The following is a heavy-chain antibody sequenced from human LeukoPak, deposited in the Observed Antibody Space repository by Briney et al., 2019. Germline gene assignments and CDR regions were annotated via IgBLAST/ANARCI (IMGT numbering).Heavy chain of an antibody. CDR2: VRSDGNVT. D-gene: IGHD3-3*01. J-gene: IGHJ4*02. CDR1: GFLFRSNG. Sequence: HPGGSLRLSCEASGFLFRSNGMHWVRQAPGKGLEWVAFVRSDGNVTKYLDSIEGRFTISRDNSKNILYLQLSDVRPDDSAVYFCAKDRGFWSGFLFWGQGTLVTVSS. V-gene: IGHV3-30*02. CDR3: AKDRGFWSGFLF.